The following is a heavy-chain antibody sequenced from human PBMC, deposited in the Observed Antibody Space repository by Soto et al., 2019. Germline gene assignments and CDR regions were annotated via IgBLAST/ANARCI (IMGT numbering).Heavy chain of an antibody. CDR3: GRDLWGYCGTDCYPLDV. Sequence: SETLSLTCTVSGGSISGYYWSWVRQPPGKGLEWIGYMYNTGSTVYNPSFKSRVTISVDTSKNQFSLKLNSVTAADTAVYYCGRDLWGYCGTDCYPLDVWGQGTTVTVSS. J-gene: IGHJ6*02. CDR2: MYNTGST. CDR1: GGSISGYY. D-gene: IGHD2-21*02. V-gene: IGHV4-59*01.